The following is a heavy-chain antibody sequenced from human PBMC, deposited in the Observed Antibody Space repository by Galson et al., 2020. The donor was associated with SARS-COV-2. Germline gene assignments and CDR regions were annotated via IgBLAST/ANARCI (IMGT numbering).Heavy chain of an antibody. CDR1: GGSISSSSNFY. V-gene: IGHV4-39*01. CDR2: IYYSGTT. CDR3: ARQGRGTVTRSFDP. Sequence: SETLSLTCTVSGGSISSSSNFYWGWIRQPPGKSLEWIGNIYYSGTTYYNPSVRGRVTISVDTSKNQFSLNLSSVTAADTSVYYCARQGRGTVTRSFDPWGQGTLVTVFS. D-gene: IGHD4-4*01. J-gene: IGHJ5*02.